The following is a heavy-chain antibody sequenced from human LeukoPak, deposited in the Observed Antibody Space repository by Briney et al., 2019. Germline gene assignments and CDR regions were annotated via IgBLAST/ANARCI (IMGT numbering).Heavy chain of an antibody. D-gene: IGHD3-22*01. V-gene: IGHV3-23*01. J-gene: IGHJ5*02. CDR3: AKDTTMIVTNNWFDP. CDR2: ISGSGGST. CDR1: GFTFSSYA. Sequence: PGGSLRFSCAASGFTFSSYAMSLVRQAPGKGLEWVSAISGSGGSTYYADSVKGRFTISRDNSKNTLYLQMNSLRAEDTAVYYCAKDTTMIVTNNWFDPWGQGTLVTVSS.